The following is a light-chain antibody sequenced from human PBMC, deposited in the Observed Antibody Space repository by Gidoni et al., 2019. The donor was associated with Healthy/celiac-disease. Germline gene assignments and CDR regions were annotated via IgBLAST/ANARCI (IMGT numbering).Light chain of an antibody. CDR1: QSVSSY. CDR2: DAS. Sequence: EIVLTQSPATLSLSPGVRATLSCRASQSVSSYLAWYQQKPGQAPRLLIYDASNSATGIPARFSGSGSGTDFTLTISSLEPEDFAVYYCQQRSNWPPRFTFGPGTKVDIK. CDR3: QQRSNWPPRFT. J-gene: IGKJ3*01. V-gene: IGKV3-11*01.